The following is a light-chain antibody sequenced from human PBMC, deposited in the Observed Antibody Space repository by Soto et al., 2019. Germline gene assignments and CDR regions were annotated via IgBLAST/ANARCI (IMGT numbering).Light chain of an antibody. Sequence: DIQMTQSPSSLSASVGDRVTITCRASQTISTYLNWFQQKPGKAPKLLLFAASSLQSGVPSRFSGSGSGTDFTLTISSLQPEDFATYYCQQSHGIPYTFGQGTQLEIK. CDR1: QTISTY. J-gene: IGKJ2*01. CDR2: AAS. CDR3: QQSHGIPYT. V-gene: IGKV1-39*01.